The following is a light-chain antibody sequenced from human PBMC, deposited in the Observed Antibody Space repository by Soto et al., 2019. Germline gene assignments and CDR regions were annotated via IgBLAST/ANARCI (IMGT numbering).Light chain of an antibody. J-gene: IGKJ1*01. CDR1: QSISDF. Sequence: EIVLTQSPATLSLSPGERATLSCRASQSISDFLAWYQQKPGQAPRLLIYDASKRATDIPDRFIGSGSGTDFTLTISSLEPEDFGVYYCQQYKSWRTFGQGTNVEIK. CDR2: DAS. CDR3: QQYKSWRT. V-gene: IGKV3-11*01.